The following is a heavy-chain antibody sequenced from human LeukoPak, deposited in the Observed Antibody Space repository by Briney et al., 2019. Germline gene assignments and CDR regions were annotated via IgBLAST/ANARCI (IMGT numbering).Heavy chain of an antibody. Sequence: GASVKVSCKASGGTFTSYYMHWVRQAPGQGLEWMGIINPSGGSSRYAQKFQGRVTMTSDTSTSTLYMELSSLRSEDTAVYYCARGGGGDSAAPFDYWGQGTLVTVSS. V-gene: IGHV1-46*01. J-gene: IGHJ4*02. CDR3: ARGGGGDSAAPFDY. D-gene: IGHD2-21*02. CDR1: GGTFTSYY. CDR2: INPSGGSS.